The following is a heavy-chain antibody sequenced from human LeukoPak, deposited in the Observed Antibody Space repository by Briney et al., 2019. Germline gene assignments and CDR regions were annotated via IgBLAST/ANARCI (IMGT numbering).Heavy chain of an antibody. Sequence: PSETLSLTCAVYGGSFSGYYWSWIRQPPGKGLEWIGEINHSGSTNYNPPLKSRVTISVDTSKNQFSLKLSSVTAADTAVYYCARVRATGPYDYWGQGTLVTVSS. D-gene: IGHD7-27*01. CDR2: INHSGST. J-gene: IGHJ4*02. CDR3: ARVRATGPYDY. CDR1: GGSFSGYY. V-gene: IGHV4-34*01.